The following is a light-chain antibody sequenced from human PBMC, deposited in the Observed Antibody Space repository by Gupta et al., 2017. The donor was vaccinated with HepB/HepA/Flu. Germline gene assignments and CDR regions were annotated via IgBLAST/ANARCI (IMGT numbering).Light chain of an antibody. CDR1: SSDVGSYNL. J-gene: IGLJ2*01. CDR3: CSYAGSSTVV. Sequence: QSALPQPASASGSPGQSITISCTGTSSDVGSYNLVSWYQQHPGKAPKLMIYEVSKRPSGVSNRFSGSKSGNTASLTISGLQAEDEADYYCCSYAGSSTVVFGGGTKLTVL. V-gene: IGLV2-23*02. CDR2: EVS.